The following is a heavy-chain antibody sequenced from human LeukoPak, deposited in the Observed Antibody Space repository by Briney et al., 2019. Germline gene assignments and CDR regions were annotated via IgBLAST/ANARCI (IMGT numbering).Heavy chain of an antibody. V-gene: IGHV1-2*02. J-gene: IGHJ4*02. CDR2: INPNSGGT. D-gene: IGHD6-13*01. CDR3: ARDAGGGIAAAGHFDY. Sequence: ASVKVSCKASGYTFTGYYTHWVRQAPGQGLEWMGWINPNSGGTNYAQKFQGRVTMTRDTSISTAYMELSRLRSDDTAVYYCARDAGGGIAAAGHFDYWGQGTLVTVSS. CDR1: GYTFTGYY.